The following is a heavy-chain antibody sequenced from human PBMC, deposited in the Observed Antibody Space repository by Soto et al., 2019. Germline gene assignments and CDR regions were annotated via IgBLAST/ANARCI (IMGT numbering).Heavy chain of an antibody. CDR1: GGTFSSYA. CDR3: ARYRRGLRFLEWLLNHDAFDI. J-gene: IGHJ3*02. V-gene: IGHV1-69*13. D-gene: IGHD3-3*01. CDR2: IIPIFGTA. Sequence: SVKVSCKASGGTFSSYAISWVRQAPGQGLEWMGGIIPIFGTANYAQKFQGRVTITADESTSTAYMELSSLRSEDTAVYYCARYRRGLRFLEWLLNHDAFDIWGQGTMVTVPS.